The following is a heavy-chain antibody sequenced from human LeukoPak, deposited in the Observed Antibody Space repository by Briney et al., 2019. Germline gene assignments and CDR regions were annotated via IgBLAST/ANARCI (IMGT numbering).Heavy chain of an antibody. CDR1: GGSISSGGYY. D-gene: IGHD1-26*01. CDR2: IYHSGST. Sequence: PSETLSLTCTVSGGSISSGGYYWSWFRQPPGKGLEWIGYIYHSGSTYYNPSLKSRVTISVDRSKNQFSLKLSSVTAADTAVYYCAASGSYFWDFDYWGQGTLVTVSS. V-gene: IGHV4-30-2*01. J-gene: IGHJ4*02. CDR3: AASGSYFWDFDY.